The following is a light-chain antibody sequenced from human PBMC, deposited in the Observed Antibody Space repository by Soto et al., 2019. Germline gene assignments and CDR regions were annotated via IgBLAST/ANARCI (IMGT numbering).Light chain of an antibody. CDR3: SSYTTSSTPCV. V-gene: IGLV2-14*01. J-gene: IGLJ1*01. Sequence: QSVLTQPASVSGSPGQSITISCTGTSSDVGAYNYVSWYQQHPGNAPKLMIYDVSNRPSGVSNRFSGSKSGNTASLTISGLQAVDEADYYCSSYTTSSTPCVFGTGTKVTVL. CDR1: SSDVGAYNY. CDR2: DVS.